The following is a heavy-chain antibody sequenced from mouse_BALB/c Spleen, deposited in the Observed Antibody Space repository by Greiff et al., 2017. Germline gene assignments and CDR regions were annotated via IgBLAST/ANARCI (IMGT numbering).Heavy chain of an antibody. Sequence: EVKLVESGGDLVKPGGSLKLSCAASGFTFSSYGMSWVRQTPDKRLEWVATISSGGSYTYYPDSVKGRFTISRDNAKNTLYLQMNNLKSEDTAMYYCARHGYYHSFDYWGQGTTLTVSS. J-gene: IGHJ2*01. CDR3: ARHGYYHSFDY. V-gene: IGHV5-6*01. CDR2: ISSGGSYT. D-gene: IGHD2-3*01. CDR1: GFTFSSYG.